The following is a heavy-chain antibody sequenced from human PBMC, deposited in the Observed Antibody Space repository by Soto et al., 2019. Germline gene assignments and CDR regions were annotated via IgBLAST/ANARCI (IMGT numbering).Heavy chain of an antibody. CDR3: TTGYDYDYYYYYGMDV. CDR1: GFTFSNAW. V-gene: IGHV3-15*07. J-gene: IGHJ6*02. Sequence: GGSLRLSCAASGFTFSNAWMNWVRQAPGKGLEWVGRIKSKTDGGTTDYAAPVKGRFTISRDDSKNTLYLQMNSLKTEDTAVYYCTTGYDYDYYYYYGMDVWGQGTTVTVSS. D-gene: IGHD5-12*01. CDR2: IKSKTDGGTT.